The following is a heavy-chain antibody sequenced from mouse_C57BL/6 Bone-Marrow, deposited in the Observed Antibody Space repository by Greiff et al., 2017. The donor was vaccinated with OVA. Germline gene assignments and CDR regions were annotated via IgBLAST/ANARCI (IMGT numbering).Heavy chain of an antibody. CDR3: ASHRTPYYFDY. CDR1: GYAFSSSW. Sequence: QVQLQQSGPELVKPGASVKISCKASGYAFSSSWMNWVKQRPGKGLEWIGRIYPGDGDTNYNGKFKGKATLTADKSSSTAYMQLSSLTSEDSAVDFCASHRTPYYFDYWGQGTTLTVSS. CDR2: IYPGDGDT. V-gene: IGHV1-82*01. J-gene: IGHJ2*01.